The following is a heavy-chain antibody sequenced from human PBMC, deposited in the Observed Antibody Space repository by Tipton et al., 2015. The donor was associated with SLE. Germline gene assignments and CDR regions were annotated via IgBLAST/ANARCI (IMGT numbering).Heavy chain of an antibody. CDR1: GPSFTIYS. Sequence: QVQLVQSGAEVKKPGSSVKVSCKASGPSFTIYSVTWVRQAPGRGLEWMGGFNPHFGAPTYAQRFQDRLTITTDESTTTAYMFLSGLRSEDTAIYYCGLLSRSDDYWGQGTLVTVSS. V-gene: IGHV1-69*01. CDR2: FNPHFGAP. J-gene: IGHJ4*02. D-gene: IGHD2/OR15-2a*01. CDR3: GLLSRSDDY.